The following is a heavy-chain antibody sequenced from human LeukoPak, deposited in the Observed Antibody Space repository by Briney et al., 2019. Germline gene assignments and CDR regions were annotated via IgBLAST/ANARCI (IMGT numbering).Heavy chain of an antibody. D-gene: IGHD2-2*02. V-gene: IGHV1-18*01. CDR2: ISAYNGNT. J-gene: IGHJ4*02. CDR3: ARDTCCYSGREFDY. CDR1: GYTFTSYG. Sequence: ASVTVSFTASGYTFTSYGISWVRQAPGQGLEWMGWISAYNGNTKNAQKFQGRVSFTTDTSTNTAYMELRSLRSDDTAVYYCARDTCCYSGREFDYWGQGTLVTVSS.